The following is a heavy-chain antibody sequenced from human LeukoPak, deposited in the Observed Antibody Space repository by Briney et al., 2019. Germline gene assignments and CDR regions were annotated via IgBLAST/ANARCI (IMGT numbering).Heavy chain of an antibody. CDR1: GYTFTSYD. J-gene: IGHJ4*02. CDR2: MNPNSGNT. D-gene: IGHD6-6*01. CDR3: ARGRSSSPDDY. V-gene: IGHV1-8*01. Sequence: ASVKVSCKASGYTFTSYDINWLRQAPGQGLEGMGWMNPNSGNTGYAQKFQGRVTMTRNTSISTAYMELSSLRSEDSAGYCCARGRSSSPDDYWGQGTLVTVSS.